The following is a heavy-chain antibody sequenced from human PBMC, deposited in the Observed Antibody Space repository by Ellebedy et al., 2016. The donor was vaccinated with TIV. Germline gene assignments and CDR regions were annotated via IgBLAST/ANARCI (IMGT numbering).Heavy chain of an antibody. D-gene: IGHD4-17*01. CDR1: GFTVTGYF. Sequence: PGGSLRLSCAASGFTVTGYFMSWVRQAPGKGLEWVSIIYNDGGTNYTDSVKGRFTISRDTSENMLYLQMNSLRAEDTAAYYCARDPGGGGNYGDNWFDPWGQGTLVTVSS. V-gene: IGHV3-66*01. J-gene: IGHJ5*02. CDR3: ARDPGGGGNYGDNWFDP. CDR2: IYNDGGT.